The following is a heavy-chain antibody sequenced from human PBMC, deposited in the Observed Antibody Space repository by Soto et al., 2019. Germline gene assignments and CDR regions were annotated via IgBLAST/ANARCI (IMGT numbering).Heavy chain of an antibody. CDR2: SRDKGNSYST. Sequence: EVQLVESGGGLVQPGGSLRLSCEGSGFTFSDYYIDWVRQAPGKGLEWVGRSRDKGNSYSTDYAASVKGRFTISRDASKNSLFLQMNSLKTEVTALYYCTRCITGTTASEYWGQGTLVSVSS. CDR3: TRCITGTTASEY. V-gene: IGHV3-72*01. D-gene: IGHD1-7*01. J-gene: IGHJ4*02. CDR1: GFTFSDYY.